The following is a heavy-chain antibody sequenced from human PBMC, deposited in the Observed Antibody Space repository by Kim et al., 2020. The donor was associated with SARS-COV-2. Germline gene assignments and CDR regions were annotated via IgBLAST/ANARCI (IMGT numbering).Heavy chain of an antibody. V-gene: IGHV4-34*01. CDR3: ARAPPRSRPIYYYYGMDV. Sequence: KSRVTISVDTSKNQFSLKLSSVTAADTAVYYCARAPPRSRPIYYYYGMDVWGQGTTVTVSS. J-gene: IGHJ6*02. D-gene: IGHD1-26*01.